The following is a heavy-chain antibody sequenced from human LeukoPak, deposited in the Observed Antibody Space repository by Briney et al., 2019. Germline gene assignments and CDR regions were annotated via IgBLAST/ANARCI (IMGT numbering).Heavy chain of an antibody. J-gene: IGHJ4*02. CDR1: GFTFSSYS. Sequence: GGSLRLSCSASGFTFSSYSMSWVRQAPGKGLEWVSGINDSGPYTYYTDSVKGRFTISRDSSKNFLYLQMNSLRAEDTALYYSAKHGYCSGISCFFDFWGQGTLVTVSS. D-gene: IGHD2-2*03. CDR2: INDSGPYT. CDR3: AKHGYCSGISCFFDF. V-gene: IGHV3-23*01.